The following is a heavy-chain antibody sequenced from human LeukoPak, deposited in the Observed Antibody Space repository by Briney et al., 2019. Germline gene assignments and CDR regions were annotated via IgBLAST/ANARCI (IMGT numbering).Heavy chain of an antibody. CDR3: ASSEPPYYYDSSGYLH. V-gene: IGHV3-30-3*01. J-gene: IGHJ4*02. D-gene: IGHD3-22*01. CDR1: GFTFSSYA. CDR2: ISYDGSNK. Sequence: GGSLRLSCAASGFTFSSYAMHWVRQAPGKGLEWVAVISYDGSNKYYADSVKGRFTISRDNSKNTLYLQMNSLRAEDTAVYYCASSEPPYYYDSSGYLHWGQGTLVTVSS.